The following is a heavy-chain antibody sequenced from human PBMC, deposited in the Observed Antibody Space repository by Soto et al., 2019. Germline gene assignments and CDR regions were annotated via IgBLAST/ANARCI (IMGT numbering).Heavy chain of an antibody. V-gene: IGHV3-33*01. J-gene: IGHJ4*02. CDR3: ARAWRGESGGWWRLDY. D-gene: IGHD6-19*01. Sequence: QVQLVESGGGEVQPGRSLRLSCAASGFTFSSYGMHWVRQAPGKGLEWVAIIWYDGSNQYYTDSVKGRFTISRDNSKNTLYLQMNSLRAEDTAVYYCARAWRGESGGWWRLDYWGQGTLVTVSS. CDR2: IWYDGSNQ. CDR1: GFTFSSYG.